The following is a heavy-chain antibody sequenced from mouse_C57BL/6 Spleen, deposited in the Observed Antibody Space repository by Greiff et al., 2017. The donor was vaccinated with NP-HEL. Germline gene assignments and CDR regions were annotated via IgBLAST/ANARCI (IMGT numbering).Heavy chain of an antibody. D-gene: IGHD1-1*01. CDR3: ARERSSLWYFDV. CDR2: ISYDGSN. V-gene: IGHV3-6*01. CDR1: GYSITSGYY. Sequence: EVKLQESGPGLVKPSQSLSLTCSVTGYSITSGYYWNWIRQSPGNKLEWMGYISYDGSNNYNQTLKTRISITRDTSKNQFFLKLNSVTTEDTATYYWARERSSLWYFDVWGTGTTVTVSS. J-gene: IGHJ1*03.